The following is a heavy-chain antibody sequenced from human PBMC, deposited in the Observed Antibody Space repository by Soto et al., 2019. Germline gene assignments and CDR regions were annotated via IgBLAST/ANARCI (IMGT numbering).Heavy chain of an antibody. Sequence: SXKVSFKASGYTXSSYGSGLVRQAHGQGLEWMGWISAYNGNTNYAQKLQGRVTMTTDTYTSTAYMEMRSMRSDDTAVYYCAITSTLGNYFDYWGQGTLVTVSS. CDR3: AITSTLGNYFDY. CDR2: ISAYNGNT. J-gene: IGHJ4*02. D-gene: IGHD1-20*01. CDR1: GYTXSSYG. V-gene: IGHV1-18*04.